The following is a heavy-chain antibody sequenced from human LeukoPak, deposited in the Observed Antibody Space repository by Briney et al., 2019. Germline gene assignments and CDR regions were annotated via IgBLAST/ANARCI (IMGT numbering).Heavy chain of an antibody. J-gene: IGHJ4*02. V-gene: IGHV3-48*03. D-gene: IGHD2-2*02. CDR1: GFTFSSYE. Sequence: GGSLRLYCAAAGFTFSSYEMNWVRQAPGKGLEWVSYISSSGSTIYYADSVKGRFTISRDNAKNSLYLQMNSLRAEDTAVYYCARDHCSSTSCYTDYWGQGTLVTVSS. CDR3: ARDHCSSTSCYTDY. CDR2: ISSSGSTI.